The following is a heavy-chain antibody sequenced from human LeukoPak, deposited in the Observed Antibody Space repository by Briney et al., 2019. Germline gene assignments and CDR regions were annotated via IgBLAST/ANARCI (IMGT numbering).Heavy chain of an antibody. CDR2: ISGSGGST. Sequence: PGGSLRLSRAASGFTYSSYAMSWVRQAPGEGLEWVSVISGSGGSTYYADSVKGRFTISRDNSKNTVYLQMNSPRAEDTAVYYCAKGSDLWFGETWGQGTLVTVSS. V-gene: IGHV3-23*01. D-gene: IGHD3-10*01. J-gene: IGHJ4*02. CDR3: AKGSDLWFGET. CDR1: GFTYSSYA.